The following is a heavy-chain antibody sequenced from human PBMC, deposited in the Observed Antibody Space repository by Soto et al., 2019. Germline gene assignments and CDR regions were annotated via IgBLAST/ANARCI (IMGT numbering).Heavy chain of an antibody. Sequence: QVQLVESGGGVVRPGRSLRLCCAASGFTFSSYAMHWVRQAPGKGLEWVAVISYDGSNKYYADSVKGRFTISRDNSKNTLYLQMNSLRAEETAVYYCARAYEGEYFDYWGQGTLVTVSS. V-gene: IGHV3-30-3*01. CDR2: ISYDGSNK. D-gene: IGHD3-16*01. CDR1: GFTFSSYA. J-gene: IGHJ4*02. CDR3: ARAYEGEYFDY.